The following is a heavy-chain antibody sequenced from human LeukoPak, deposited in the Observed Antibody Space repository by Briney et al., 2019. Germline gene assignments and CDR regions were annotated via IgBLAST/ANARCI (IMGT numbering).Heavy chain of an antibody. CDR3: ARLPLKYSYGQPY. CDR1: GGSFSGYY. CDR2: INHSGST. J-gene: IGHJ4*02. D-gene: IGHD5-18*01. V-gene: IGHV4-34*01. Sequence: KPSETLSLTCAVYGGSFSGYYWSWIRQPPGKGLEWIGEINHSGSTNYNPSLKSRVTISVDTSKNQFSLKLSSVTAADTAVYYCARLPLKYSYGQPYWGQGTLVTVSS.